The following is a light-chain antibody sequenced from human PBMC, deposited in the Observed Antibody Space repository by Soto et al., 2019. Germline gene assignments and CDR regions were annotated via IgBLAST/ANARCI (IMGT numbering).Light chain of an antibody. CDR2: GAS. Sequence: DIPMTQSPSSLSSSVFDRFTITCRASHPISNYLNWYQHRPGKAPKLLIYGASTLQSGVPSRFSGSESGTDFTLTITSLQPEDCATYYCQQTYATPITFGQGTRLEIK. CDR1: HPISNY. CDR3: QQTYATPIT. J-gene: IGKJ5*01. V-gene: IGKV1-39*01.